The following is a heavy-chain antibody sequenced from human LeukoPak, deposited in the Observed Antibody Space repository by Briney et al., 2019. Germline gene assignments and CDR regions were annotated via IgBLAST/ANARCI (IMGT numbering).Heavy chain of an antibody. Sequence: SETLSLTCSVSGGSSSTYYWGWIRQPPGKGLEWIGSLYYTGSTYYSPSLKSRVTISLHTPKNQFSLRLTSVTAADTAVYYCARYGLSGLSEINAFDIWGQGTMVTVSS. J-gene: IGHJ3*02. D-gene: IGHD2-2*01. V-gene: IGHV4-39*07. CDR2: LYYTGST. CDR3: ARYGLSGLSEINAFDI. CDR1: GGSSSTYY.